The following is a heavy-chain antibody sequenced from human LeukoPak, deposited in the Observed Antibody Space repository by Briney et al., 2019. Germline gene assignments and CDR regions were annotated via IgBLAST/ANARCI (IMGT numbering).Heavy chain of an antibody. D-gene: IGHD3-9*01. V-gene: IGHV3-9*01. Sequence: GRSLRLSCAASGFTFSSYAMHWVRQAPGKGLEWVSGISWNSGSIGYADSVKGRFTISRDNAKNSLYLQMNSLRAEDTALYYCAKSVYYDILTGYYDYWGQGTLVTVSS. J-gene: IGHJ4*02. CDR3: AKSVYYDILTGYYDY. CDR2: ISWNSGSI. CDR1: GFTFSSYA.